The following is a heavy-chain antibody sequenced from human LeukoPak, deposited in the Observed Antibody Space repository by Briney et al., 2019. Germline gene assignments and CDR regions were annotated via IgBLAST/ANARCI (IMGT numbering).Heavy chain of an antibody. J-gene: IGHJ4*02. CDR2: ISSSSSYI. D-gene: IGHD3-10*01. V-gene: IGHV3-21*01. CDR1: GFTFSSYS. CDR3: AREPQAMVRGTYDY. Sequence: GGSLRLFCAASGFTFSSYSMNWVRQAPGKGLEWVSSISSSSSYIYYADSVKGRFTISRDNAKNSLYLQMNSLRAEDTAVYYCAREPQAMVRGTYDYWGQGTLVTVSS.